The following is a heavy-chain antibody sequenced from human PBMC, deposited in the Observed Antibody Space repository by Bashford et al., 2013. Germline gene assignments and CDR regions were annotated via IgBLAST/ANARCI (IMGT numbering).Heavy chain of an antibody. CDR3: TVSGYDILTGYYMDV. D-gene: IGHD3-9*01. J-gene: IGHJ6*03. Sequence: GGSLRLSCTASGFTFGDYAMSWFRQAPGKGLEWVGFIRSKAYGGTTEYAASVKGRFTISRDDSKSIAYLQMNSLKTEDTAVYYCTVSGYDILTGYYMDVWGKGTTVTVSS. V-gene: IGHV3-49*03. CDR1: GFTFGDYA. CDR2: IRSKAYGGTT.